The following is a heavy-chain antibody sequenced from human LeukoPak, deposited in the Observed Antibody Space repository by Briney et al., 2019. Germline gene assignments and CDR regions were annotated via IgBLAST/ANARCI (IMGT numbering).Heavy chain of an antibody. Sequence: SETLSLTCTVSGGSISSYYWSWIRQPPGKGLEWIGYIYYSGSTNYNPSLKSRVTISVDTSKNQFSLKLSSVTAADTAVYYCARFLSRSWYFDYWGQGTLVTVSS. CDR3: ARFLSRSWYFDY. V-gene: IGHV4-59*01. CDR2: IYYSGST. CDR1: GGSISSYY. J-gene: IGHJ4*02. D-gene: IGHD3-10*01.